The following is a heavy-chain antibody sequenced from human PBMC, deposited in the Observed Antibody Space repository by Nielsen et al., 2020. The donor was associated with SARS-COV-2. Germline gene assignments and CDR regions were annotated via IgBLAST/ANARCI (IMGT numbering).Heavy chain of an antibody. Sequence: GESLKISCAASGFTFSSYWMSWVRQAPGKGLEWVANIKQDGSEKYYVDSVKGRFTISRDNAKNSLYLQMNSLRAEDTAVYYCARDLSDGYNRPFDYWGQGTLVTVS. D-gene: IGHD5-24*01. J-gene: IGHJ4*02. CDR3: ARDLSDGYNRPFDY. V-gene: IGHV3-7*01. CDR1: GFTFSSYW. CDR2: IKQDGSEK.